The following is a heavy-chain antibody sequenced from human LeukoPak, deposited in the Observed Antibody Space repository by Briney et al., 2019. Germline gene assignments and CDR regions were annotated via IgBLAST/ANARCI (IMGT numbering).Heavy chain of an antibody. V-gene: IGHV1-46*01. CDR1: GYTFTNYS. Sequence: GASVKVSCKASGYTFTNYSIHWVRQAPGQGLEWMGIINPSGGSTYYAQTFQGRVTMTRDTSISTAYMELSRLRSDDTAVYYCAREGIVATVDYWGQGTLVTVSS. D-gene: IGHD5-12*01. J-gene: IGHJ4*02. CDR2: INPSGGST. CDR3: AREGIVATVDY.